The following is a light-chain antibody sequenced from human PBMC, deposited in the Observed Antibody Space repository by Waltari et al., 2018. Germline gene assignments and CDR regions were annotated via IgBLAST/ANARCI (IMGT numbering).Light chain of an antibody. J-gene: IGKJ4*01. CDR2: AAS. Sequence: DIQMTQSPSSLSAPVGDRVTIPCRASQSISSYLNWYQQKPGKAPKLLIYAASSLQSEVPSRFSCSGSGTDFTLTINSLQPEDFATYYCQQSYSTPPLTFGGGTKVEI. CDR3: QQSYSTPPLT. CDR1: QSISSY. V-gene: IGKV1-39*01.